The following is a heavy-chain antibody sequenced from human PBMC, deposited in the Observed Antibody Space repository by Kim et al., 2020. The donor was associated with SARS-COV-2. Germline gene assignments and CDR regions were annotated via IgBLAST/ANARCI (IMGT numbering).Heavy chain of an antibody. CDR2: ISNSGAGT. V-gene: IGHV3-23*01. Sequence: GGSLRVSCAASGFTFSSYAMSWVRQAPGKGLEWVSAISNSGAGTYYADSVKGRFTISRDNSRNTLYLQMNSLRAEDRAVYYCAKDRVIRYYYGSGSYSSGMDVWGQGTTVTVYS. J-gene: IGHJ6*02. CDR1: GFTFSSYA. CDR3: AKDRVIRYYYGSGSYSSGMDV. D-gene: IGHD3-10*01.